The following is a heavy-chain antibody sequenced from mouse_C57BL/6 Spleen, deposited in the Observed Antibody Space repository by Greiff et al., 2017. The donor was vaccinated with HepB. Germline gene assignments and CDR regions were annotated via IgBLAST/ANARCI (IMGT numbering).Heavy chain of an antibody. Sequence: QVQLQQSGAELVMPGASVKLSCKASGYTFTSYWMHWVKQRPGQGLEWIGEIDPSDSYTNYNQKFKGKSTLTVDKSSSTAYMQLSSLTSEDSAVYYCARYCYGYPFDYWGQGTTLTVSS. CDR3: ARYCYGYPFDY. J-gene: IGHJ2*01. D-gene: IGHD2-2*01. CDR2: IDPSDSYT. V-gene: IGHV1-69*01. CDR1: GYTFTSYW.